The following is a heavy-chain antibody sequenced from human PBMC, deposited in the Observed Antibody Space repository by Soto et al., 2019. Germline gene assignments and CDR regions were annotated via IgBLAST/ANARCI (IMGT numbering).Heavy chain of an antibody. J-gene: IGHJ6*03. Sequence: SETLSLTCTVSGGSISSYYWSWIRQPPGKGLEWIGYIYYSGSTNYNPSLKSRVTISVDTSKNQFSLKLSSVTAADTAVYYCARVPYYYGSGSPHWTYYMDVWGKGTTVTAP. CDR3: ARVPYYYGSGSPHWTYYMDV. V-gene: IGHV4-59*01. CDR1: GGSISSYY. D-gene: IGHD3-10*01. CDR2: IYYSGST.